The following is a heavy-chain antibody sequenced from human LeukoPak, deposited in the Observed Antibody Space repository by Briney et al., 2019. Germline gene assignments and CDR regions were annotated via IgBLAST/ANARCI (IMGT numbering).Heavy chain of an antibody. D-gene: IGHD3-22*01. CDR2: IIPIFGTA. J-gene: IGHJ4*02. Sequence: GASVKVSCKASGGTLSSYAISWVRQAPGQGLEWMGGIIPIFGTANYAQKFQGRVTITADESTSTAYMELSSLRSEDTAVYYCAREKYYYDSSESGIQYYFDYWGQGTLVTVSS. CDR1: GGTLSSYA. CDR3: AREKYYYDSSESGIQYYFDY. V-gene: IGHV1-69*13.